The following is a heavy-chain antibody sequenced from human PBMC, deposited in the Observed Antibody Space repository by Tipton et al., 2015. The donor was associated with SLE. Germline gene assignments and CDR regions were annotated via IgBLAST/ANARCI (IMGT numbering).Heavy chain of an antibody. CDR1: RGSFSGYS. CDR3: ARGVAGYYFYYYMDV. J-gene: IGHJ6*03. Sequence: YRGSFSGYSWSWIRQSPGRGLEWIGEFNHTGSTNYNPSLKSRVTISVDTSKNQLSLKLTSVTAADAAIYYCARGVAGYYFYYYMDVWGKGTTVTISS. V-gene: IGHV4-34*01. CDR2: FNHTGST. D-gene: IGHD2-15*01.